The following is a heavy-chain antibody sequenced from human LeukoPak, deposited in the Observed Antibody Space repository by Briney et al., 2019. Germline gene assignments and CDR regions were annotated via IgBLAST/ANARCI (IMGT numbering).Heavy chain of an antibody. Sequence: SETLSLTCAVYGGSFSGYYWSWIRQPAGKGLEWIGRIYTSGSTNYNPSLKSRVTISVDTSKNQFSLKLSSVTAADTAVYYCARAHCSGGSCYSGWFDPWGQGTLVTVSS. V-gene: IGHV4-59*10. CDR3: ARAHCSGGSCYSGWFDP. CDR2: IYTSGST. CDR1: GGSFSGYY. D-gene: IGHD2-15*01. J-gene: IGHJ5*02.